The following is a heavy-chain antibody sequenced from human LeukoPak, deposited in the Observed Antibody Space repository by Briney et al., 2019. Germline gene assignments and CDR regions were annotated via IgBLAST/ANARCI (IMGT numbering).Heavy chain of an antibody. Sequence: PSETLSLTCTVSGGSISSYCWSWIRQPPGKGLEWIGYIYYSGSTNYNPSLKSRVTISVDTSKNQFSLKLSSVTAADTAVYYCARVNIAAALDYWGQGTLVTVSS. CDR1: GGSISSYC. CDR3: ARVNIAAALDY. V-gene: IGHV4-59*01. D-gene: IGHD6-13*01. J-gene: IGHJ4*02. CDR2: IYYSGST.